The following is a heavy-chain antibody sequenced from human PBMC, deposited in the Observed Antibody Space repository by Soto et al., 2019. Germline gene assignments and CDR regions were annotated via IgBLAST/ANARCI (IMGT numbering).Heavy chain of an antibody. D-gene: IGHD2-15*01. CDR1: GFTFSNYG. J-gene: IGHJ4*02. CDR3: AKDGAPRYCGRSSCRPAGAY. CDR2: ISYDGSHK. Sequence: QVQLVESGGGVVQPGRSLRLSCAGSGFTFSNYGLHWVRQAPGKGLEWVAVISYDGSHKYYADSVKGRFTISRDNSNNMLYLQLDSRRAEDTAVYYCAKDGAPRYCGRSSCRPAGAYWGQGTLVTVSS. V-gene: IGHV3-30*18.